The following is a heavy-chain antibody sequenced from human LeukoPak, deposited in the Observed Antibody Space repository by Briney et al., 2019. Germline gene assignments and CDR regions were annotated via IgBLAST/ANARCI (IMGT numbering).Heavy chain of an antibody. CDR1: GFTFSSYA. D-gene: IGHD6-6*01. Sequence: GGSLRLSCAASGFTFSSYAMHWVRQAPGKGLEWVAVISYDGSNKYYADSVEGRFTISRDNSKNTLYLQMNSLRAEDTAVYYCAREGSSSFFGDSYYFDYWGQGTLVTVSS. CDR2: ISYDGSNK. J-gene: IGHJ4*02. CDR3: AREGSSSFFGDSYYFDY. V-gene: IGHV3-30*01.